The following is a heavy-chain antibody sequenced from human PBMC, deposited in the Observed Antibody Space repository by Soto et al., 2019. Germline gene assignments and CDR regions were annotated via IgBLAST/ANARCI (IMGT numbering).Heavy chain of an antibody. CDR3: ARGVVVVIAAGYYYHARDA. Sequence: QVQLVQSGAEVKKPGSSVKVSCKASGGTFSSYGINWVRQAPGQGLEWMGRIIPMRDVANYAQNFQGRVKITADRSTSTDYMELSSLRSEDTAVYFCARGVVVVIAAGYYYHARDAWGQGTTVTVSS. D-gene: IGHD2-15*01. V-gene: IGHV1-69*02. J-gene: IGHJ6*02. CDR1: GGTFSSYG. CDR2: IIPMRDVA.